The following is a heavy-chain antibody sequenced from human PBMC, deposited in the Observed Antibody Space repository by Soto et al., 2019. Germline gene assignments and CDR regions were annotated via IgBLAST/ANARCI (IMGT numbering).Heavy chain of an antibody. CDR2: FDPEDGET. J-gene: IGHJ3*02. CDR1: GYTLTELS. V-gene: IGHV1-24*01. Sequence: ASVKVSCKVSGYTLTELSMHWVRQAPGKGLEWMGCFDPEDGETIYAQKFQGRVTMTEDTSTDTAYMELSSLRSEDTAVYYCATGDYDFWSGHPRYAFDIWGQGTMVTVSS. D-gene: IGHD3-3*01. CDR3: ATGDYDFWSGHPRYAFDI.